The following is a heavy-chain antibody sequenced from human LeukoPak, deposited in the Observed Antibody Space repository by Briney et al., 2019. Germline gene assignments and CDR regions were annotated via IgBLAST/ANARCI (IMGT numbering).Heavy chain of an antibody. J-gene: IGHJ6*02. V-gene: IGHV4-34*01. Sequence: PSETLSLTCAVYGGSFSDYYWSWIRQPPGKGLEWIGEINHSGYTNYNPSLKSRVTISRDTSKNQFSLKVTSVTAADTAVYYCARVNYYYYGMDVWGQGTTVTVSS. CDR3: ARVNYYYYGMDV. CDR2: INHSGYT. CDR1: GGSFSDYY.